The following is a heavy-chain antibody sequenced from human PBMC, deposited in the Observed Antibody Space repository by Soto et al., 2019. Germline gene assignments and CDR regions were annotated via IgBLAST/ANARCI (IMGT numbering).Heavy chain of an antibody. CDR1: GGTFSSYA. CDR3: AREGGSGGTEGTFDP. CDR2: IITIFGTA. V-gene: IGHV1-69*06. Sequence: QVQLVQSGAELKKPGSSVKVSCKASGGTFSSYAISWVRQAPGQGLEWMGGIITIFGTANYAQKFQGRVTITADKSTSTAYMELSSLRSEDTDVYYCAREGGSGGTEGTFDPWGQGTLVTVSS. D-gene: IGHD2-15*01. J-gene: IGHJ5*02.